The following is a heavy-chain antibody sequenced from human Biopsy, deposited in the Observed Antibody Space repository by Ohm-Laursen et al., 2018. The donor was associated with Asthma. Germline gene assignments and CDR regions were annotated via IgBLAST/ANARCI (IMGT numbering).Heavy chain of an antibody. J-gene: IGHJ4*02. CDR1: GGSMSSSSYY. CDR2: ISYTGSA. V-gene: IGHV4-39*01. CDR3: ARHWDWGSFFDY. Sequence: SDTLSLTCTVSGGSMSSSSYYWGWIRQPPGKGLEWMGSISYTGSAYHNPSLKSRVTISVDTSKNHFSLKRRSVTAADTAVYYCARHWDWGSFFDYWGQGTPVTVSS. D-gene: IGHD7-27*01.